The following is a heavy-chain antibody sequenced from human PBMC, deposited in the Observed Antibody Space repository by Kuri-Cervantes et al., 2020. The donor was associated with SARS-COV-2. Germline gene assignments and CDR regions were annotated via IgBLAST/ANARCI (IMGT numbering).Heavy chain of an antibody. CDR3: ARDEYEYIWGDLGL. CDR1: GFKFVDYA. Sequence: GGSLRLSCAGSGFKFVDYAMHWVRQVPGKGLEWVAGIHWNSARMVYAGSVKGRFTISRDNAKNSLYLQMSNLRPEGTAFYFCARDEYEYIWGDLGLWGQGTLVTVSS. J-gene: IGHJ1*01. CDR2: IHWNSARM. V-gene: IGHV3-9*01. D-gene: IGHD3-16*01.